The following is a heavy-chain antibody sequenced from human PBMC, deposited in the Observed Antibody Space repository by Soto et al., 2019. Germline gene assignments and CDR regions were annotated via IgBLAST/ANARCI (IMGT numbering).Heavy chain of an antibody. CDR1: GYRFTNYW. V-gene: IGHV5-51*01. D-gene: IGHD3-22*01. J-gene: IGHJ4*02. CDR2: IYPGDSDT. Sequence: GESLKISCKGSGYRFTNYWIGWVRQMPGKGLEWMGIIYPGDSDTRYSPSFQGQVTISADKSINTAYLQWSSLKASDTAMYYCARHIGAYYDNNGYPYFDYWGQGTRVTVSS. CDR3: ARHIGAYYDNNGYPYFDY.